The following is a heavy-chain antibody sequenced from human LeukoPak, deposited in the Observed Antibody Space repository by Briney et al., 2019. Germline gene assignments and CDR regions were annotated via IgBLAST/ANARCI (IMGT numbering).Heavy chain of an antibody. J-gene: IGHJ4*02. D-gene: IGHD2-15*01. CDR3: ARYCSGGDCYSKALDY. CDR2: IYYSGST. CDR1: GGSISSSSYY. V-gene: IGHV4-61*05. Sequence: SETLSLTCTVSGGSISSSSYYWGWIRQPPGKGLEWIGYIYYSGSTSYNPSLKSRLTISVDTSLNQFSPKLNSVTAADTAVYYCARYCSGGDCYSKALDYWGQGILVTVSS.